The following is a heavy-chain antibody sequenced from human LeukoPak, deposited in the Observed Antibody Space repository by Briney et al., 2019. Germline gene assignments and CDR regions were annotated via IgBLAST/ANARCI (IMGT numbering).Heavy chain of an antibody. J-gene: IGHJ2*01. Sequence: PSETLSLTCTVSGGSISSGSYYWSWIRQPAGKGLEWIVRIYTSGSTNYNPSLKSRVTISVDTSKNLFSLKLSSVTAADTAVYYWARDGDGYNGWYFDLWGRGTLVTVSS. V-gene: IGHV4-61*02. D-gene: IGHD5-24*01. CDR3: ARDGDGYNGWYFDL. CDR2: IYTSGST. CDR1: GGSISSGSYY.